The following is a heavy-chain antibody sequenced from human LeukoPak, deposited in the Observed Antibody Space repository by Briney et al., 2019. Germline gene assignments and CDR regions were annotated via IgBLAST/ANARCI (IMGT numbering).Heavy chain of an antibody. Sequence: KSGGSLRLSCAASGFTFSSYSMNWVRQAPGKGLEWVSSISSSSSYIYYADSVKGRFTISRDNAKNSLYLQMNSLRAEDTAVYYCARDEGRYSYGFGRYFDYWGQGTLVTVSS. D-gene: IGHD5-18*01. CDR1: GFTFSSYS. CDR3: ARDEGRYSYGFGRYFDY. V-gene: IGHV3-21*01. J-gene: IGHJ4*02. CDR2: ISSSSSYI.